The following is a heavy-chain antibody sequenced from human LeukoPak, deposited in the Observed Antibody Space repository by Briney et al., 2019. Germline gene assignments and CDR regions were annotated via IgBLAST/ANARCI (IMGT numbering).Heavy chain of an antibody. D-gene: IGHD4-11*01. Sequence: ASVKVSCKASGYTSTSYGISWVRQAPGQGLEWMGWISAYNGNTNYAQKLQGRVTMTTDKSTSTAYLDLTNLTFDDTAVYYCARAPPMTSMTTLGAAFDYWGQGSLVTVSS. CDR1: GYTSTSYG. J-gene: IGHJ4*02. CDR2: ISAYNGNT. CDR3: ARAPPMTSMTTLGAAFDY. V-gene: IGHV1-18*01.